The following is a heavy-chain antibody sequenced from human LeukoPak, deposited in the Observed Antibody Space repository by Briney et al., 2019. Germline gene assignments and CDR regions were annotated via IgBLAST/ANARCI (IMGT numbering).Heavy chain of an antibody. V-gene: IGHV3-48*04. CDR1: GFTFSSYS. CDR2: ISTSSSTI. Sequence: PGGSLRLSCAASGFTFSSYSMNWVRQAPGKGLEWVSYISTSSSTIYYADSVKGRFTISRDNAKNSLYLQMNSLRAEDTAVYYCARDRDSSGWYTREGFDYWGQGTLVTVSS. CDR3: ARDRDSSGWYTREGFDY. J-gene: IGHJ4*02. D-gene: IGHD6-19*01.